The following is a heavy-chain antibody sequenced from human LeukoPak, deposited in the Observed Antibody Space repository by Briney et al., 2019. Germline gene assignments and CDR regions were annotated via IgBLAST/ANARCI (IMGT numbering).Heavy chain of an antibody. CDR1: LDSTTSNF. D-gene: IGHD1-14*01. J-gene: IGHJ4*02. CDR3: AREILGGFNPGAY. V-gene: IGHV4-59*12. Sequence: SQTLSLTCTGSLDSTTSNFWSWIRQPPGKDLEWIGEIHRSGSPNYNPSLQSRVTISIDRSRNQIALELSSVTAADTAVYYCAREILGGFNPGAYWGQGTLVTVSS. CDR2: IHRSGSP.